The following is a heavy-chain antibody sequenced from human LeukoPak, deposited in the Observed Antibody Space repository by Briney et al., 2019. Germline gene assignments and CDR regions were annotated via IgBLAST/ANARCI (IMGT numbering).Heavy chain of an antibody. V-gene: IGHV3-49*03. Sequence: GGSLRLSCTASGFTFGDYAMSWFRQAPGKGLEWVGFIRSKAYGGTTEYAASVKGRFTISRDDSKSIAYLQMNSLKTEDTAVYYCTRGRHSVWFGESYFDYWGQGTLVTVSS. D-gene: IGHD3-10*01. CDR1: GFTFGDYA. CDR3: TRGRHSVWFGESYFDY. J-gene: IGHJ4*02. CDR2: IRSKAYGGTT.